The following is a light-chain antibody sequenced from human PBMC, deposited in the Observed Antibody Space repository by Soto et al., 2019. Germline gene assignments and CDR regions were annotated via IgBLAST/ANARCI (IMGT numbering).Light chain of an antibody. CDR2: GAS. J-gene: IGKJ1*01. CDR3: QQYNNWPPWT. CDR1: QSVSSN. Sequence: EIVMTQSPATLSVSPGERATLSCRASQSVSSNLAWYQQKPGQAPRLLIYGASTRATGIPARFSGSGSGTAFTLTISSLQSEDFPVYYCQQYNNWPPWTFGQGTKVEIK. V-gene: IGKV3-15*01.